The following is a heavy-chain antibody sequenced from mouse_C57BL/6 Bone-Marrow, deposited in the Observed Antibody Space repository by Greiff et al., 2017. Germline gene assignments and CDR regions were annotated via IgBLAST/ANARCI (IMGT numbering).Heavy chain of an antibody. CDR2: IYPRDGST. V-gene: IGHV1-55*01. CDR3: ARVGGIWLPDDY. D-gene: IGHD2-2*01. Sequence: VQLQQPGAELVKPGASVKMSCKASGYTFTSYWITWVKQRPGQGLEWIGDIYPRDGSTKYNEKFKGKATLTVDTSSSTAYMELHSLTSEDSAVYFCARVGGIWLPDDYWGQGTTLTVSS. J-gene: IGHJ2*01. CDR1: GYTFTSYW.